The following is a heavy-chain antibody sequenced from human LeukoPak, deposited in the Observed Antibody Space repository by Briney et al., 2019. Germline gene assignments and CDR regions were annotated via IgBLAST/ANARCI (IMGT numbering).Heavy chain of an antibody. CDR3: ASSYYGGPLNWFDP. Sequence: SETLSLTCAVYGGSFSGYYWSGIPHPPGKGLDRIGEINHSGSTNYNPSLKSRVTISVDTSKNQFSLKLSSVTAADTAVYYCASSYYGGPLNWFDPWGQGTLVTVSS. J-gene: IGHJ5*02. CDR1: GGSFSGYY. D-gene: IGHD4-23*01. V-gene: IGHV4-34*01. CDR2: INHSGST.